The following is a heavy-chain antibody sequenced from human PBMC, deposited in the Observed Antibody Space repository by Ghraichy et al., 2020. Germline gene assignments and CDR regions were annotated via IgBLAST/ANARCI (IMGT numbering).Heavy chain of an antibody. D-gene: IGHD3-22*01. Sequence: SETLSLTCTVSGGSISSYYWSWIRQPPGKGLEWIGYMYYSGSTNYNPSLKSRVTISVDTSKNQFSLKLSSVTAADTAVYYCARTGYYYDSSGYYAYYFDYWGQGTLVTVSS. CDR2: MYYSGST. J-gene: IGHJ4*02. V-gene: IGHV4-59*01. CDR1: GGSISSYY. CDR3: ARTGYYYDSSGYYAYYFDY.